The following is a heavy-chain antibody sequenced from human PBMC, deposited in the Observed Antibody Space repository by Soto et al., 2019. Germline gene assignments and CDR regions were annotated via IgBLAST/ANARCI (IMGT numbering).Heavy chain of an antibody. Sequence: QLQLQESGSGLVKPSQTLSLTCAVSGGSISSGGYSWSWIRQPPGKGLEWIGYTYHGVSTYYNPSLXXXVXXSVARSKTQFSLKLSSVTAADTAVYYCARGPPCGYWGQGTLVTVSS. CDR2: TYHGVST. CDR3: ARGPPCGY. CDR1: GGSISSGGYS. V-gene: IGHV4-30-2*01. J-gene: IGHJ4*02.